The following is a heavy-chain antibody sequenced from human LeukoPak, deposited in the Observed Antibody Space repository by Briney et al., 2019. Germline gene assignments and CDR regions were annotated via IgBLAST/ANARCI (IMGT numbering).Heavy chain of an antibody. CDR3: ARELKQLVLKNDYYYGMDV. Sequence: GGSLILSCAASGFTFSSYEMNWGRQAPGKGLEWVSHISSSGSTIYYADSVKGRFTISRDNAKKSLFLQMNSLRAEDTAVYYCARELKQLVLKNDYYYGMDVWGQGTTVTVSS. CDR1: GFTFSSYE. CDR2: ISSSGSTI. V-gene: IGHV3-48*03. D-gene: IGHD6-13*01. J-gene: IGHJ6*02.